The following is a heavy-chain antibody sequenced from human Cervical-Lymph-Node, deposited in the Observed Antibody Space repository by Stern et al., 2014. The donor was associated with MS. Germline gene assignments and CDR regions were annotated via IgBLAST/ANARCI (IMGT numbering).Heavy chain of an antibody. Sequence: EMQLVESGGGLAKPGGSLRLSCAASGFTFSTYTMNWVRQAPGKGLEWVSSISGDSDHIFYADSVKGRFTISRDNAKNSVSLHMNSLRAEDTAVYYCAGDRGIQIWPFEYWGQGTLITVSS. CDR3: AGDRGIQIWPFEY. CDR1: GFTFSTYT. J-gene: IGHJ4*02. V-gene: IGHV3-21*01. D-gene: IGHD5-18*01. CDR2: ISGDSDHI.